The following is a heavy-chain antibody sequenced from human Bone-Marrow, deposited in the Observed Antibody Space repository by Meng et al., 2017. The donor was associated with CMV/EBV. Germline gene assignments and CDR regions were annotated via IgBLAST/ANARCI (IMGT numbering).Heavy chain of an antibody. CDR3: ARGSLRYGDY. J-gene: IGHJ4*02. CDR2: ISYDGSNK. V-gene: IGHV3-30*04. D-gene: IGHD3-9*01. CDR1: GFTFSSYA. Sequence: GESLKISCAASGFTFSSYAMHWVRQAPGKGLEWVAVISYDGSNKYYADSVKGRFTISRDNSKNTLYLQMNSLRAEDTAVYYCARGSLRYGDYWGQGTLVTVPQ.